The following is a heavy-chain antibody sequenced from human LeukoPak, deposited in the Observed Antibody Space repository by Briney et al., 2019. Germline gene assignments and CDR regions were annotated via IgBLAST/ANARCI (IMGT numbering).Heavy chain of an antibody. J-gene: IGHJ4*02. CDR2: ISWDGGST. CDR1: GFTFDDYA. Sequence: GGSLRLSCAASGFTFDDYAIQWVRQAPGKGLEWVSLISWDGGSTYYADSVKGRFTISRDNSKNSLYLQMNSLRAEDTALYYCAKDMSYYDSSGLFDYWGQGTLVTVSS. CDR3: AKDMSYYDSSGLFDY. V-gene: IGHV3-43D*03. D-gene: IGHD3-22*01.